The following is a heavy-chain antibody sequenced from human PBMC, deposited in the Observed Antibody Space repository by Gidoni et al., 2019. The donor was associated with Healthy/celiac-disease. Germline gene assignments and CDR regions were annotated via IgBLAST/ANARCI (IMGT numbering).Heavy chain of an antibody. V-gene: IGHV1-69*01. CDR1: GGTFSSYA. D-gene: IGHD3-3*01. CDR2: IIPIFGTA. Sequence: QVQLVQSGAEVKKPGSSVKVSCKASGGTFSSYAISWVRQAPGQGLEWMGGIIPIFGTANYAQKFQGRVTITADESTSTAYMELSSLRSEDTAVYYCARLGLTIFGVVIIRGAFDIWGQGTMVTVSS. J-gene: IGHJ3*02. CDR3: ARLGLTIFGVVIIRGAFDI.